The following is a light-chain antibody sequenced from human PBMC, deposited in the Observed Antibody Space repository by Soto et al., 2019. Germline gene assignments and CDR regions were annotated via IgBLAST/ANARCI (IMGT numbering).Light chain of an antibody. Sequence: QSALTQPASVSGSPGQSITISCTGTSSDIGGYDFVSWYQQHPGKAPKLLIYDVIKRPSGVPDRFSGSKSGNTASLTVSGLQTDDEADYYCSSYGGSNNLLFGGGTKVTVL. CDR2: DVI. V-gene: IGLV2-8*01. J-gene: IGLJ2*01. CDR1: SSDIGGYDF. CDR3: SSYGGSNNLL.